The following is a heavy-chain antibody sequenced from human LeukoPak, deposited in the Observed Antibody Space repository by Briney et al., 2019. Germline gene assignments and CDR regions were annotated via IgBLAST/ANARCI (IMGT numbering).Heavy chain of an antibody. J-gene: IGHJ3*02. CDR1: GYTFTGYY. CDR3: ARDIYEIAARQDAFDI. V-gene: IGHV1-2*02. CDR2: INPNSGGT. Sequence: SVKVSCKASGYTFTGYYMHWVRQAPGQGLEWMGWINPNSGGTNYAQKFQGRVTMTRDTSISTAYMELSRLRSDDTAVYYCARDIYEIAARQDAFDIWGQGTMVTVSS. D-gene: IGHD6-6*01.